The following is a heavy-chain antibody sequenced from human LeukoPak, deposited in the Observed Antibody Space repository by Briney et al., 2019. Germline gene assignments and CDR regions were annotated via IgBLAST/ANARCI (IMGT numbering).Heavy chain of an antibody. CDR3: ARDGFGYSSGWYSTDY. V-gene: IGHV3-21*01. CDR2: ISSSSSYI. Sequence: GASLRLSCAASGFTFSNYAMSWVRQAPGKGLEWVSSISSSSSYIYYADSVKGRFTISRDNAKNSLYLQMNSLRAEDTAVYYCARDGFGYSSGWYSTDYWGQGTLVTVSS. J-gene: IGHJ4*02. CDR1: GFTFSNYA. D-gene: IGHD6-19*01.